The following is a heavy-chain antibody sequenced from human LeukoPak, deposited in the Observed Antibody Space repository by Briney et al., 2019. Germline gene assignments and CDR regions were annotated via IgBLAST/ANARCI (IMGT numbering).Heavy chain of an antibody. J-gene: IGHJ4*02. V-gene: IGHV3-7*01. CDR2: IKQDGSEK. CDR3: ARDRRGYSFDY. D-gene: IGHD5-18*01. Sequence: GGSLRLSCAASGFTFSGYWMSWVRQAPGKGLEWVANIKQDGSEKYYVDSVKGRFTISRDNAKNSLYLQMNSLRAEDTAVYYCARDRRGYSFDYWGQGTLVTVSS. CDR1: GFTFSGYW.